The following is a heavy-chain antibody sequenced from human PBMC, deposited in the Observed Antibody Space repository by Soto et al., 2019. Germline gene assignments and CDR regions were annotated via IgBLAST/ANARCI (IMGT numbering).Heavy chain of an antibody. CDR3: ARDTTRTMVRIYYGMDV. CDR2: IWYDGSNK. V-gene: IGHV3-33*01. CDR1: GLTFSSYG. Sequence: QVQLVESVGGVVQPGRSLRLSCAASGLTFSSYGMHWVRQAPGKGLEWVAVIWYDGSNKYYADSVKGRFTISRDNSKNTLYLQMNSLRAEHTAVYYCARDTTRTMVRIYYGMDVWGQGTTVTVSS. J-gene: IGHJ6*02. D-gene: IGHD3-10*01.